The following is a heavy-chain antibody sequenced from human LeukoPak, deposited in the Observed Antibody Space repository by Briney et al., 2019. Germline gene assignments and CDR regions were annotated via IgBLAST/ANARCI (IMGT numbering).Heavy chain of an antibody. Sequence: GGSLRLSCAASGSSFSTFSMTWVRQAPGKGLEWVSSITSSGPYMYYADSVKGRFTVSRDNARNSLYLQMNSLRAEDTALYYCARDYVFGGSVYFDSWGQGTLVTVSS. CDR3: ARDYVFGGSVYFDS. CDR1: GSSFSTFS. D-gene: IGHD3/OR15-3a*01. V-gene: IGHV3-21*01. CDR2: ITSSGPYM. J-gene: IGHJ4*02.